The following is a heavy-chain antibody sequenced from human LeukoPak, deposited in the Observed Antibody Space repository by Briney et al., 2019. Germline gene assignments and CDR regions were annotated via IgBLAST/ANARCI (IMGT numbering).Heavy chain of an antibody. CDR2: GTHDGVT. CDR3: ARGLNILDY. V-gene: IGHV4-34*01. J-gene: IGHJ4*02. Sequence: PSETLSLTCAVHGGSLSGNYWSWIRPPPGKGRWWIGQGTHDGVTTYNPSLKSRVTISVDTPRNQVSLKVTSLTAADTAVYYCARGLNILDYWGQGTLVTVSS. CDR1: GGSLSGNY.